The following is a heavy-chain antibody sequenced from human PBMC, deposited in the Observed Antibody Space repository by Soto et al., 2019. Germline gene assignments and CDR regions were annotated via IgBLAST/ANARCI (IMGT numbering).Heavy chain of an antibody. V-gene: IGHV3-23*01. CDR3: AKLTKYDFWSPYPPMDV. CDR1: GFTFSSYA. D-gene: IGHD3-3*01. CDR2: ISGSGGST. J-gene: IGHJ6*02. Sequence: GGSLRLSCAASGFTFSSYAMSWVRQAPGKGLEWVSAISGSGGSTYYADSVKGRFTISRDNSKNTLYLQMNSLRAEDTAVYYCAKLTKYDFWSPYPPMDVWGQGTTVTVSS.